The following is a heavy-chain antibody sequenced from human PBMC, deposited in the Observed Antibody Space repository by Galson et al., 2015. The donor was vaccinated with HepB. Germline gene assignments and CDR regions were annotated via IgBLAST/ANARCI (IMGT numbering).Heavy chain of an antibody. CDR3: AKEGQLLVNEYFEQ. CDR1: RVTFSHHA. Sequence: SMRLSCAASRVTFSHHAMRWGRQGPGGGLDWVSGISAAGRNTFYTDSAKGRFTISRDNSKSTVYLNMNSLRDEDTAVCYCAKEGQLLVNEYFEQWGQGTLVTVYS. J-gene: IGHJ1*01. V-gene: IGHV3-23*01. CDR2: ISAAGRNT. D-gene: IGHD6-19*01.